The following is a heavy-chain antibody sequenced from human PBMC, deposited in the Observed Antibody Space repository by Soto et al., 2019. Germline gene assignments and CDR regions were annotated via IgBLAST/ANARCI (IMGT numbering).Heavy chain of an antibody. D-gene: IGHD6-19*01. J-gene: IGHJ5*01. CDR2: VYYSGGT. CDR3: ASNHPYNSGWYES. V-gene: IGHV4-59*01. Sequence: QVQLQESGPGLVKPSETLSLTCTVSGGPISSYYWTWIRQPPWKGLERIGYVYYSGGTNYNPSLQSRVTISVDTPKSKFSLNLSSVTAADTVVYSCASNHPYNSGWYESWGQGIRVTVSS. CDR1: GGPISSYY.